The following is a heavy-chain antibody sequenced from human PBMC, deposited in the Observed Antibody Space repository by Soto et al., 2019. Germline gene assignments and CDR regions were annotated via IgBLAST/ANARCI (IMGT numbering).Heavy chain of an antibody. J-gene: IGHJ6*02. D-gene: IGHD3-22*01. CDR1: GGTFSSYA. CDR3: ARDHYDSSGYYSFRGYYYGMDV. Sequence: SVKVSCKASGGTFSSYAISWVRQAPGQGLEWMGGIIPIFGTANYAQKFQGRVTITADESTSTAYMELSSLRSEDTAVYYCARDHYDSSGYYSFRGYYYGMDVWGQGTTVTVSS. V-gene: IGHV1-69*13. CDR2: IIPIFGTA.